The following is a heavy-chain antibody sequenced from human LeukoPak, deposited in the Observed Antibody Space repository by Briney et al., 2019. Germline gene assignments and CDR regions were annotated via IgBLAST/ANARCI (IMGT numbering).Heavy chain of an antibody. CDR1: GYTFTSYY. V-gene: IGHV1-18*04. D-gene: IGHD1-20*01. CDR2: ISAYNGNT. J-gene: IGHJ5*02. CDR3: ARDYFTFTSKSYNFFDP. Sequence: ASVKVSCKASGYTFTSYYMHWVRQAPGQGLEWMGWISAYNGNTNYAQKLQGRVTMTTDTSTSTAYMELRSLRSDDTAVYFCARDYFTFTSKSYNFFDPWGQGTLVTVSS.